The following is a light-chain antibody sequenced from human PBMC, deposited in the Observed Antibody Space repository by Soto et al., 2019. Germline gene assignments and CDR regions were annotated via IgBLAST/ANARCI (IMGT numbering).Light chain of an antibody. CDR3: SSYTSTSTYV. Sequence: QSALTQPASVSGSPGQSITISCTGTSSDVGGYNFVSWYQHHPGKAPKLMIYEVSYRPSGVSNRFSGSKSGSTASLTISGLQAEDEADYYCSSYTSTSTYVFGTGTKVTV. CDR2: EVS. J-gene: IGLJ1*01. V-gene: IGLV2-14*01. CDR1: SSDVGGYNF.